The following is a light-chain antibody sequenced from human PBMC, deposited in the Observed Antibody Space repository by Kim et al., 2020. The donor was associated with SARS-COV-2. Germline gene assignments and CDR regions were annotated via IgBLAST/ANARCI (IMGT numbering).Light chain of an antibody. CDR3: SSYAGTNNFYV. CDR2: DDN. J-gene: IGLJ1*01. CDR1: SSDVVGYNF. Sequence: SVPTSCIGTSSDVVGYNFVSWHQQHPGKAPKLIIYDDNKRPSGVPNRFSGSKSGNTASLTVSGLQAEDEADYYCSSYAGTNNFYVFGTGTKVTVL. V-gene: IGLV2-8*01.